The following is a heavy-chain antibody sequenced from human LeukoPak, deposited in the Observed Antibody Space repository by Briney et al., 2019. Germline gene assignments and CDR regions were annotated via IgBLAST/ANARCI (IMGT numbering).Heavy chain of an antibody. D-gene: IGHD3-3*01. Sequence: ASVKVSCKVSGYTLTELSMHWVRQAPGQGLEWMGWISAYNGNTNYAQKLQGRVTMTTDTSTSTAYMELRSLRSDDTAVYYCARDFGDAFDIWGQGTMVTVSS. CDR2: ISAYNGNT. CDR1: GYTLTELS. J-gene: IGHJ3*02. CDR3: ARDFGDAFDI. V-gene: IGHV1-18*01.